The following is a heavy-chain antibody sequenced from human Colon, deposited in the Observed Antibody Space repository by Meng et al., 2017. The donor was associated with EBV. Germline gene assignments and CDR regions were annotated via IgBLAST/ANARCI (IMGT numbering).Heavy chain of an antibody. Sequence: EVQLSESGGGLVQPGGSLRLSCLASGFTLNTYAMSWVRQAPGKGLEWVSVITHADRTFHADSVKGRFTISRDKFKNTLYLQMNSLRADDTAIYYCAKDVTGIRGGDLWGQGTLVTVSP. CDR3: AKDVTGIRGGDL. J-gene: IGHJ5*02. CDR1: GFTLNTYA. V-gene: IGHV3-23*01. D-gene: IGHD3-16*01. CDR2: ITHADRT.